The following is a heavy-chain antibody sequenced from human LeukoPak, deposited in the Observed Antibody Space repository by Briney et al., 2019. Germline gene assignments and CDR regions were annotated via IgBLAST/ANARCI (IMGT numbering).Heavy chain of an antibody. Sequence: NPSETLSLTCTVSGGSISSSSYYWGWIRQPPGKGLEWIGSIYYSGSTYYNPSLKSRVTISVDTSKNQFSLKLSSVTAVDTAVYYCARGWLQPTKFDYWGQGTLVTVSS. J-gene: IGHJ4*02. CDR3: ARGWLQPTKFDY. V-gene: IGHV4-39*07. D-gene: IGHD5-24*01. CDR1: GGSISSSSYY. CDR2: IYYSGST.